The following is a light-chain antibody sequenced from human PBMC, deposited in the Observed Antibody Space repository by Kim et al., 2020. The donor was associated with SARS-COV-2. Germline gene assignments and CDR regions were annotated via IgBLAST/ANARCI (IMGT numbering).Light chain of an antibody. Sequence: SYELTQPPSVSVSPGQTARITCSGDALPKQYAYWYQQKPGQDPVLVIYKDSERPSGIPERFSGSSSGTTVTLTISGVQAEDEADYYCQSADSSGTYVVFGGGTQLTVL. J-gene: IGLJ2*01. V-gene: IGLV3-25*03. CDR2: KDS. CDR3: QSADSSGTYVV. CDR1: ALPKQY.